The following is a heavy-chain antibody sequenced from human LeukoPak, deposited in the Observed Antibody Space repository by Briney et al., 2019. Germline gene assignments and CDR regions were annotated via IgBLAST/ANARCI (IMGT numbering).Heavy chain of an antibody. CDR3: ARDSGVEMAHTGDGN. V-gene: IGHV3-23*01. CDR1: GFTFSTYA. Sequence: GGSLRLSCAASGFTFSTYAMNWVRQAPGKGLEWVSGVSSSGSTTYYADSVKGRFTISRDNSKSTLSLQMNSLRAEDTAVYYCARDSGVEMAHTGDGNWGQGTLVTVSS. D-gene: IGHD5-24*01. J-gene: IGHJ4*02. CDR2: VSSSGSTT.